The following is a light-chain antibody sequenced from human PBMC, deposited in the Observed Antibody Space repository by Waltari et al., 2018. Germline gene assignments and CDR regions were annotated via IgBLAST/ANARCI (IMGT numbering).Light chain of an antibody. CDR2: EDS. CDR1: SSTIGKNY. CDR3: GTWDSSLSGAV. V-gene: IGLV1-51*02. Sequence: QSVLTQPPSVSAAPGQRVTISCSGGSSTIGKNYVSGYRQFPGTAPKLLIYEDSERPSGIPGRFSGSKSGTSATLDITGLQAGDEADYYCGTWDSSLSGAVFGGGTHLTVL. J-gene: IGLJ7*01.